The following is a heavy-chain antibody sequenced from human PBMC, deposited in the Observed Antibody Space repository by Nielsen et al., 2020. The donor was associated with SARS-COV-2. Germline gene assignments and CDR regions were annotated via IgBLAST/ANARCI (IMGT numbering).Heavy chain of an antibody. V-gene: IGHV3-30-3*01. Sequence: GGSLRPSCAASGFPFSSFAMHWVRQAPGKGLEWVAVISFDGSDEYSADSVKGRFTISSDNAKNTLYLQMTSLRTEDTAVYYCAREDSWELLRTYDALDIWGQGTMVSVSS. D-gene: IGHD1-26*01. J-gene: IGHJ3*02. CDR1: GFPFSSFA. CDR3: AREDSWELLRTYDALDI. CDR2: ISFDGSDE.